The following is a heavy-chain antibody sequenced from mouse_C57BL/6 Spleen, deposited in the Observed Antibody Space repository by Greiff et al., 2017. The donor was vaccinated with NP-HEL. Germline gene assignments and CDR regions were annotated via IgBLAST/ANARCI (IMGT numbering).Heavy chain of an antibody. CDR1: GFTFSDYG. Sequence: EVKLVESGGGLVKPGGSLKLSCAASGFTFSDYGMHWVRQAPEKGLEWVAYISSGSSTIYYADTVKGRFTISRDNAKNTLFLQMTSLRSEDTAMYYCATLITTVVARGFAYWGQGTLVTVSA. CDR2: ISSGSSTI. V-gene: IGHV5-17*01. CDR3: ATLITTVVARGFAY. D-gene: IGHD1-1*01. J-gene: IGHJ3*01.